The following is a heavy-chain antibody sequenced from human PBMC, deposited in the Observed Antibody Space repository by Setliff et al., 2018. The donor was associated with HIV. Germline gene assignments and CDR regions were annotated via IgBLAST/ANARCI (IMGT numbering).Heavy chain of an antibody. Sequence: SETLSLTCTVSGGSFNRYYWSWIRQPPGKGLEWIGFIYFNGVTDYNPSLKSRLIMSLDMSRNQVSLKMTSVTAADTAVYYCARREGVRYSSGYYGGAFDIWGQGTMVTVSS. CDR1: GGSFNRYY. V-gene: IGHV4-59*08. CDR2: IYFNGVT. J-gene: IGHJ3*02. CDR3: ARREGVRYSSGYYGGAFDI. D-gene: IGHD6-19*01.